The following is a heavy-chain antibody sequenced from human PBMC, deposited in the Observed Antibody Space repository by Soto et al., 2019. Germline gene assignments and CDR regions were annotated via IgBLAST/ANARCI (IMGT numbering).Heavy chain of an antibody. Sequence: LETLSLTCAVSGGSISRSNWWSWVRQPPGKGLEWIGEINHSGSTNYNPSLKSRVTISVDTSKNQFSLQLSSVTAADTAVYYCARGLYYFDYWGQGTLVTVSS. CDR3: ARGLYYFDY. CDR2: INHSGST. CDR1: GGSISRSNW. V-gene: IGHV4-4*02. J-gene: IGHJ4*02.